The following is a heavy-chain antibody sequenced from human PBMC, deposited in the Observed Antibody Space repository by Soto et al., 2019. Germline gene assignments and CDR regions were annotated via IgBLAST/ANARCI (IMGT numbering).Heavy chain of an antibody. J-gene: IGHJ3*02. CDR1: GFTFTSSA. CDR2: IVVGSGNT. CDR3: AAAPYDYVWGSYRYRNAFDI. Sequence: QMQLVQSGPEVKKPGTSVKVSCKASGFTFTSSAVQWVRQARGQRLEWIGWIVVGSGNTNYAQKFQERVTITRDMSTSTAYMELSSLGSEDTAVYYCAAAPYDYVWGSYRYRNAFDIWGQGTMVTVSS. D-gene: IGHD3-16*02. V-gene: IGHV1-58*01.